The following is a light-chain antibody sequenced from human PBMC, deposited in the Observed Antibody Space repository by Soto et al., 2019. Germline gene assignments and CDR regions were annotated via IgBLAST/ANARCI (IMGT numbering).Light chain of an antibody. V-gene: IGLV2-14*01. CDR2: AVT. J-gene: IGLJ2*01. CDR3: ASYTTSSTLV. CDR1: SSDIGGYNF. Sequence: QSALTQPASVSGSPGQSITISCTGTSSDIGGYNFVSWYHQHPGKAPKLLIYAVTNRPSGIPDRFSGSKSGNTSSLTISGLQADDGDDYYCASYTTSSTLVFGGGTQLTVL.